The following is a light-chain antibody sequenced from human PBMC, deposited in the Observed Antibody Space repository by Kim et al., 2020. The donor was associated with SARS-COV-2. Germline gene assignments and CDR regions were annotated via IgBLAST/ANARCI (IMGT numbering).Light chain of an antibody. CDR1: NIGSKS. CDR2: YDS. V-gene: IGLV3-21*04. J-gene: IGLJ1*01. Sequence: SYELTQPPSVSVAPGKTARITCGGNNIGSKSVHWYQQKPGQAPVLVIYYDSDRPSGIPERFSGSNSGNTATLPISRVEAGDEADYYCQVLDSSSDHYVFG. CDR3: QVLDSSSDHYV.